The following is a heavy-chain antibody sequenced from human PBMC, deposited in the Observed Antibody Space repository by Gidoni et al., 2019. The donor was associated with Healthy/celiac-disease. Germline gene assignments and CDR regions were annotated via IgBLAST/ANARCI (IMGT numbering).Heavy chain of an antibody. V-gene: IGHV1-69*01. CDR1: GGTFSSYA. D-gene: IGHD2-2*02. J-gene: IGHJ5*02. Sequence: QVQLVQSGAEVKKPGSSVKVSCKASGGTFSSYASSWVRQAPGQGLEWMGGIIPIFGTANYAQKFQGRVTITADESTSTAYMELSSLRSEDTAVYYCARDGVVPAAIRNNWFDPWGQGTLVTVSS. CDR3: ARDGVVPAAIRNNWFDP. CDR2: IIPIFGTA.